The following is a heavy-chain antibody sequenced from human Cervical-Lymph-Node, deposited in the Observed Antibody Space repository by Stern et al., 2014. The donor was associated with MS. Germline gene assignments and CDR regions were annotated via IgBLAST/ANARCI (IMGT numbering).Heavy chain of an antibody. Sequence: VQLVQSGAEVTKPGSSVKVSCKASGGNFSKFPSSWVRQAPGQGLEWMGGIFPVFGTPTYAQEFRGRVTITADVSTSSVYMELSSLRSDDTAVYYCALSSETSDRWYSLGYDLWGQGTLVTASS. CDR2: IFPVFGTP. V-gene: IGHV1-69*01. D-gene: IGHD6-13*01. CDR3: ALSSETSDRWYSLGYDL. J-gene: IGHJ5*02. CDR1: GGNFSKFP.